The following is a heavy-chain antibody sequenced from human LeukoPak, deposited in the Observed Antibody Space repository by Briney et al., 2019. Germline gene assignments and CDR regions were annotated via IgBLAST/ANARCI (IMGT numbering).Heavy chain of an antibody. J-gene: IGHJ6*03. CDR3: ARDQTPPYYDFWSGYQYYYYYYMDV. CDR1: GFTFSSYS. D-gene: IGHD3-3*01. V-gene: IGHV3-48*04. Sequence: GGSLRLSCAASGFTFSSYSMNWVRQAPGKGLEWVSYISSSSSTIYYADSVKGRFTISRDNAKNSLYLQMNSLRAEDTAVYYCARDQTPPYYDFWSGYQYYYYYYMDVWGKGTTVIVSS. CDR2: ISSSSSTI.